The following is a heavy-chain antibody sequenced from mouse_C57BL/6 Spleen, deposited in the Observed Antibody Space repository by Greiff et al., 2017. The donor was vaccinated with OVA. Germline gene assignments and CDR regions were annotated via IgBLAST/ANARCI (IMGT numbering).Heavy chain of an antibody. CDR2: FYPGSGST. V-gene: IGHV1-55*01. CDR1: GYTLTAYW. Sequence: QVQLQQPGAELVKPGASVKLSGKPSGYTLTAYWITGVRRGPGQGLGWMGNFYPGSGSTNYNEKFKSKATLTVDTSSSTAYMQLSSLTSEDSAVYYCARERRMDYWGQGTSVTVSS. CDR3: ARERRMDY. J-gene: IGHJ4*01.